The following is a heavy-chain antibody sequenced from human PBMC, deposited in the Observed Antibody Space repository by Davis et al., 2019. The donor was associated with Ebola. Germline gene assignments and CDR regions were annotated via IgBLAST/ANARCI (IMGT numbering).Heavy chain of an antibody. V-gene: IGHV1-69*13. D-gene: IGHD1-26*01. J-gene: IGHJ4*02. CDR1: GGTFSSYA. CDR3: ARPDSGSYPFDY. CDR2: IIPIFGTA. Sequence: SVKVSCKASGGTFSSYAISWVRQAPGQGLEWMGGIIPIFGTANYAQKFQGRVTITADESTSTAYMELSSLRSEDTAVYYCARPDSGSYPFDYWGQGTLVTVSS.